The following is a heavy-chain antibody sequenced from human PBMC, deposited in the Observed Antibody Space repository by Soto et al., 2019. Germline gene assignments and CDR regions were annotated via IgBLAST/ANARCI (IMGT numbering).Heavy chain of an antibody. CDR1: GFTFSSYS. V-gene: IGHV3-21*01. Sequence: AGSLILSCTASGFTFSSYSMNWVRPAPGKGLEWVSSISSSSSYIYYADSVKGRFTISRDNAKNSLYLQMNSLRAEDTAVYYCARAGVFGVVPNWFDPWGQGTLVTVSS. J-gene: IGHJ5*02. CDR2: ISSSSSYI. D-gene: IGHD3-3*01. CDR3: ARAGVFGVVPNWFDP.